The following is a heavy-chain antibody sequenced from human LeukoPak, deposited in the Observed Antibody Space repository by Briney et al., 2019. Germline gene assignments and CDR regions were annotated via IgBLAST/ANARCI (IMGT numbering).Heavy chain of an antibody. CDR1: GFTFSNYA. J-gene: IGHJ4*02. D-gene: IGHD1-14*01. V-gene: IGHV3-64D*09. Sequence: GGSLRLSCSASGFTFSNYAMHWVRQAPGKGLEYVSAISSNGGSTYYADSVKGRFTISRDNSKTTLYLQMSSLRAEDTAVYYCVITSATGPLDYWGQGTLVTVSS. CDR2: ISSNGGST. CDR3: VITSATGPLDY.